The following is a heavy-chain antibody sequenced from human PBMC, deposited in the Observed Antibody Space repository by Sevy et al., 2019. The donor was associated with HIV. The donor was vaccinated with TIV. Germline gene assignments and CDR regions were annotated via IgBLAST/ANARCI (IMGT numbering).Heavy chain of an antibody. Sequence: SETLSLTCAVYGGSFSGYYWSWIRQPPGKGLEWIGEINHNGSTNYNPSPKSRVTISGDTSKNQFSLKLSSVTAADTAVYYCARHCSSNSCSHAFDIWGQGTMVTVSS. D-gene: IGHD2-2*01. CDR2: INHNGST. CDR1: GGSFSGYY. J-gene: IGHJ3*02. V-gene: IGHV4-34*01. CDR3: ARHCSSNSCSHAFDI.